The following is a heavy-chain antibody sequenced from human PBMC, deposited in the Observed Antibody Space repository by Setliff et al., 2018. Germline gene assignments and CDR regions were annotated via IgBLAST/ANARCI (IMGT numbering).Heavy chain of an antibody. V-gene: IGHV4-4*07. J-gene: IGHJ6*03. Sequence: TSETLSLTCTVSGGSISSYYWSWIRQPAGKGLEWIGHIYIGGSANYNPSLKSRVTMSIDTSKNQFSLKLNSVTAADMAVYHCAREQWLDPPGYYYMDVWAKGTTVTVSS. CDR1: GGSISSYY. CDR3: AREQWLDPPGYYYMDV. D-gene: IGHD6-19*01. CDR2: IYIGGSA.